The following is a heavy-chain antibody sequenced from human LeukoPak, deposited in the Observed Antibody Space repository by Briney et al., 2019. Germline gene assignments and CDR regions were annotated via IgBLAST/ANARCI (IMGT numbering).Heavy chain of an antibody. D-gene: IGHD3-9*01. V-gene: IGHV1-18*01. Sequence: ASVKVSCKASGYTLTSYGISWVRQAPGQGLEWMGWISAYNGNTNYAQKLQGRVTMTTDTSTSTAYMELRSLRSDDTAVYYCASTTSFYDILTGYYPHAFDIWGRGTMVTVSS. CDR2: ISAYNGNT. J-gene: IGHJ3*02. CDR1: GYTLTSYG. CDR3: ASTTSFYDILTGYYPHAFDI.